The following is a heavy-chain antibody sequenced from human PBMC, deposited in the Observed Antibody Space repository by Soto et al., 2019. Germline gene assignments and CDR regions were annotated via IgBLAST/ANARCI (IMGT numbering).Heavy chain of an antibody. CDR2: IWYDGSNK. CDR3: AREPGTGYYYYYGMDV. V-gene: IGHV3-33*01. Sequence: GGSLRLSCAASGFTFSSYGMHWVRQGPGKGLEWVAVIWYDGSNKYYADSVKGRFTISRDNSKNTPYLQMNSLRAEDTAVYYCAREPGTGYYYYYGMDVWGQGTTVTVSS. D-gene: IGHD1-1*01. J-gene: IGHJ6*02. CDR1: GFTFSSYG.